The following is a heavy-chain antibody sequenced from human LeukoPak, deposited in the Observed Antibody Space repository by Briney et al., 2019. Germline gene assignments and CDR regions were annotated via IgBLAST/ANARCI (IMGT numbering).Heavy chain of an antibody. V-gene: IGHV4-34*01. CDR3: ATVGASLTVDY. J-gene: IGHJ4*02. CDR2: INHSGST. Sequence: PSETLSLTCAVYGGSFSGYYWSWIRQPPGKGLEWIGEINHSGSTNYNPSLKSRVTISVDTSKNQFSLKLSSVTAADTAVYYCATVGASLTVDYWGQGTLVTVSS. CDR1: GGSFSGYY. D-gene: IGHD1-26*01.